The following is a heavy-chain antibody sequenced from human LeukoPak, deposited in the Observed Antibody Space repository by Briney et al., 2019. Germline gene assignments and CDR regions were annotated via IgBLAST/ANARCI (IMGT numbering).Heavy chain of an antibody. CDR3: AKSTIFGAAGYMDV. D-gene: IGHD3-3*01. CDR2: INDNGADT. V-gene: IGHV3-23*01. CDR1: GFTFSSYA. Sequence: GGSLRLSCAASGFTFSSYAMSWVRQAPGKGLKWVSTINDNGADTYYADSVKGRFTISRDNSYNTVSLQMNSLRDEDTGVYYCAKSTIFGAAGYMDVWGKGTTVTVSS. J-gene: IGHJ6*03.